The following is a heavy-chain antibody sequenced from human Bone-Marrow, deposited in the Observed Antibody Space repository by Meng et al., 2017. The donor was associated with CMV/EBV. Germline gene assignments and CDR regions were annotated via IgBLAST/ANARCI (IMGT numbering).Heavy chain of an antibody. CDR2: INPSGGST. Sequence: ASVKVSCKASGYTFTSYYMHWVRQAPGQGLEWMGIINPSGGSTSYAQKFQGRVTMTRDTSTSTVYMGLSSLRSEDTAVYYCARDPYSTDDAFDIWGQGTMVTVSS. CDR1: GYTFTSYY. CDR3: ARDPYSTDDAFDI. V-gene: IGHV1-46*01. J-gene: IGHJ3*02. D-gene: IGHD6-13*01.